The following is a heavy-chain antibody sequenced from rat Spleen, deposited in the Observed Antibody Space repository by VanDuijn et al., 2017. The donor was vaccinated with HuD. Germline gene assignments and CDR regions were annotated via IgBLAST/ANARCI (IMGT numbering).Heavy chain of an antibody. Sequence: QVQLKESGPGLMQPSETLSLTCTVSGFSLTSNGVGWVRQPLGKGLVWMGTIWAGGSTNYNSAVQSRLSISRDTSKSQVFLKMNSLQPEDTGTYYCARHWSSSSDVMDAWGQGASVTVSS. V-gene: IGHV2-72*01. CDR2: IWAGGST. D-gene: IGHD1-2*01. CDR1: GFSLTSNG. J-gene: IGHJ4*01. CDR3: ARHWSSSSDVMDA.